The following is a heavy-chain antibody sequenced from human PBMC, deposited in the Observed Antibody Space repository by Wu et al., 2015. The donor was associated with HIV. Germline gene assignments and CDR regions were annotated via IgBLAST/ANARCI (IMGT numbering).Heavy chain of an antibody. CDR1: GYTFTGYY. J-gene: IGHJ5*02. CDR2: INPNSGGT. Sequence: QVQLVQSGAEVKKPGASVKVSCKASGYTFTGYYIHWVRQAPGQGLEWMGWINPNSGGTNYAQKFQGRVTMTRDTSISTAYMELSRLRSDDTAVYYCARDSASSSWYGDSVPTPWGQGTLGPPSP. CDR3: ARDSASSSWYGDSVPTP. V-gene: IGHV1-2*02. D-gene: IGHD6-13*01.